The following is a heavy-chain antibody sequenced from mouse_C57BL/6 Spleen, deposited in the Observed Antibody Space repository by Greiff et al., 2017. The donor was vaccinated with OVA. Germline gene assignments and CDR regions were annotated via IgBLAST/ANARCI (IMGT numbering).Heavy chain of an antibody. CDR2: IRLKSDNYAT. Sequence: EVQLQESGGGLVQPGGSMKLSCVASGFTFSNYWMNWVRQSPEKGLEWVAQIRLKSDNYATHYAESVKGRFTISRDDSKSSVYLQMNNLRAEDTGIYYCTRDIGFSPWFAYWGQGTLVTVSA. CDR1: GFTFSNYW. D-gene: IGHD2-14*01. J-gene: IGHJ3*01. V-gene: IGHV6-3*01. CDR3: TRDIGFSPWFAY.